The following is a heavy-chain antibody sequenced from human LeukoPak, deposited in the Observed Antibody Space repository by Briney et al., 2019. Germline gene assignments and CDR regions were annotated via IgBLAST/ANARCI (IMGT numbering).Heavy chain of an antibody. J-gene: IGHJ4*02. CDR1: GFTVSSNY. Sequence: PGGSLRLSCAASGFTVSSNYMTWVRQAPGKGLEWVSVIHSGGTTNYADSVKGRFPISRDNSKNTLYLQMNNLRAEDTAVYYCARVPDSTGWYLDYWGQGTLVTVSS. CDR3: ARVPDSTGWYLDY. D-gene: IGHD6-19*01. V-gene: IGHV3-53*01. CDR2: IHSGGTT.